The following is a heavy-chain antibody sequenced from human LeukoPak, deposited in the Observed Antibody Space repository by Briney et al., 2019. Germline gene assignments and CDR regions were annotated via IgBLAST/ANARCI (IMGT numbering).Heavy chain of an antibody. D-gene: IGHD3-10*01. CDR2: INPNSGGI. Sequence: ASVKVSCKASGYTFTGYYMHWVRQAPGQGLEWMGWINPNSGGINYAQKFQGRVTMTRDTSISTAYMELSRLRSDDTAVYYCARAGNNTVRALIDYGGEGTVVTASA. CDR1: GYTFTGYY. V-gene: IGHV1-2*02. CDR3: ARAGNNTVRALIDY. J-gene: IGHJ4*02.